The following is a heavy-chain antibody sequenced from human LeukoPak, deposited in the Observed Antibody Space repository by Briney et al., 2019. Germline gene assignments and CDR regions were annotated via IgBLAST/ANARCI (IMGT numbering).Heavy chain of an antibody. CDR3: AKPEYFQH. Sequence: GGSLRLSSAASGFTLSSYAMSWVRQAPGKGLEWVSSISASGGSTNYADSVKGRFTISRDNSKNTVYLQMNSLRAEDTAVYYCAKPEYFQHWGQGTLVTVSS. V-gene: IGHV3-23*01. CDR2: ISASGGST. J-gene: IGHJ1*01. CDR1: GFTLSSYA.